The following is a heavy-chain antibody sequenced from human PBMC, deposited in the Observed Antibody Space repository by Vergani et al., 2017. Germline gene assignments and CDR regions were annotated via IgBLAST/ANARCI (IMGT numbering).Heavy chain of an antibody. CDR1: GFSLSNSRMG. CDR2: IFSNDEK. J-gene: IGHJ4*02. V-gene: IGHV2-26*01. Sequence: QVTLKESGPVLVKPTETLTLTCTVSGFSLSNSRMGVSWIRQPPGKALEWLAHIFSNDEKSYSTSLKSRLTISKDTSKSQVVLTMTKMDPVDTATYYFARIRPTVEMATMPLFDYWGQGTLVTVSS. CDR3: ARIRPTVEMATMPLFDY. D-gene: IGHD5-24*01.